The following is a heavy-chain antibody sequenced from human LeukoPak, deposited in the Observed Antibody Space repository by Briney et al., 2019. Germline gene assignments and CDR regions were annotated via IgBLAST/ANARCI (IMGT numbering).Heavy chain of an antibody. Sequence: PSGTPSLTCGVSGGSATSTNWWTWVRQPPGKGLEWIGEVHLDGRTNYNPSLKSRLTMSVDLSENHISLKLTSVTAADTAVYYCAREGGFYRPLDYSGQGTLVTVSS. V-gene: IGHV4-4*02. D-gene: IGHD3-3*01. CDR1: GGSATSTNW. CDR2: VHLDGRT. J-gene: IGHJ4*02. CDR3: AREGGFYRPLDY.